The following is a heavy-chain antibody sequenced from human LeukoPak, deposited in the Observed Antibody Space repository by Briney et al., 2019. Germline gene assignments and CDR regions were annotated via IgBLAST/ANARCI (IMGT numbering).Heavy chain of an antibody. Sequence: PSETLSLTCAVSGGSISSGGYSWSWIRQPPGKGLEWIGYIYYSGSTNYNPSLKSRVTISVDTSKNQFSLKLSSVTAADTAVYYCARLRKVVAAIGDDAFDIWGQGTMVTVSS. CDR1: GGSISSGGYS. D-gene: IGHD2-15*01. CDR2: IYYSGST. J-gene: IGHJ3*02. CDR3: ARLRKVVAAIGDDAFDI. V-gene: IGHV4-61*08.